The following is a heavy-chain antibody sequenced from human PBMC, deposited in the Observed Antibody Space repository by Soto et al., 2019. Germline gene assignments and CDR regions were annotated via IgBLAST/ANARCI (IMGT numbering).Heavy chain of an antibody. V-gene: IGHV3-64*01. CDR3: ARQGIAVADYAFDI. CDR2: ISSNGGST. CDR1: GFTFSSYA. J-gene: IGHJ3*02. D-gene: IGHD6-19*01. Sequence: GGSLRLSCAASGFTFSSYAMSWVRQAPGKGLEYVSAISSNGGSTYYANSVKGRFTIPRDNSKNTLYLQMGSLRAEDMAVYYCARQGIAVADYAFDIWGQGTMVTVSS.